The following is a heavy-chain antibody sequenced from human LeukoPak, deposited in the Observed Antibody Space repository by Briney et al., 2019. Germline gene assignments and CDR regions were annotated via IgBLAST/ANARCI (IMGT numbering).Heavy chain of an antibody. V-gene: IGHV1-3*01. J-gene: IGHJ4*02. Sequence: GASVKVSCKASGYTFTSYAMHWVRQAPGQRLEWRGWINAGNGNTKYSQKFQGRVTITRDTSASTAYMELSSLRSEDTAVYYCARVAMVRGVIMLYFDYWGQGTLVTVSS. CDR2: INAGNGNT. CDR3: ARVAMVRGVIMLYFDY. CDR1: GYTFTSYA. D-gene: IGHD3-10*01.